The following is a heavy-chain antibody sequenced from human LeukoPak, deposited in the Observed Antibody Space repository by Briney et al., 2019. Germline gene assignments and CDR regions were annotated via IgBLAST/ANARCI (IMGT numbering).Heavy chain of an antibody. J-gene: IGHJ4*02. CDR2: ISAGGGST. D-gene: IGHD3-22*01. Sequence: PGGSLRLSCAASGFTFINYVMSWVRQAPGKGLEWVSTISAGGGSTYYADSVKSRFTISIDNSKNTLYLQMNSLRDEDTAVHYCAKGGYYYDSSGHYLAYWRQGSLVTVSS. CDR3: AKGGYYYDSSGHYLAY. V-gene: IGHV3-23*01. CDR1: GFTFINYV.